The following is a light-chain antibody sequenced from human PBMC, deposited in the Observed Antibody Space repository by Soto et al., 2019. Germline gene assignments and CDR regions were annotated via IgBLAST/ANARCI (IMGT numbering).Light chain of an antibody. CDR3: QQSDSFPWT. J-gene: IGKJ1*01. CDR2: DAS. CDR1: QSISIW. V-gene: IGKV1-5*01. Sequence: IQMPHSPSTLCASVVDRVTIAFRTSQSISIWLSWYQPRPGKAPKLLISDASNLKSGVPSRFSGRGSGTDFTLTISSLQPQDFATYYCQQSDSFPWTFGQGTKVDIK.